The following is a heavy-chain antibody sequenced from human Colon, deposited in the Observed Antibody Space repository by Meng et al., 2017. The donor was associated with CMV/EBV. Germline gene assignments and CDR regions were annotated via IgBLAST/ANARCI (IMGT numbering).Heavy chain of an antibody. CDR3: AKENDSSGYSPYYFDY. Sequence: ASVKVSCKASGYTFTDYYLHWVRQAPGQGLEWMGWISAYSGNTNYAQKLQGRVTMTTDTSTSTAYMELRSLRSDDTAVYYCAKENDSSGYSPYYFDYWGQGTLVTVSS. D-gene: IGHD3-22*01. J-gene: IGHJ4*02. CDR1: GYTFTDYY. CDR2: ISAYSGNT. V-gene: IGHV1-18*04.